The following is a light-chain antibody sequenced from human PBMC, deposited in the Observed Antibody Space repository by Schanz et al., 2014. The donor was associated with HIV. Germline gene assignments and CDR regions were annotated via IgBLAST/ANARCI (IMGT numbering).Light chain of an antibody. CDR3: GTWDSSLRGVV. V-gene: IGLV1-51*01. CDR1: SSNNGNNY. J-gene: IGLJ2*01. Sequence: QSVLTQPPSVSAAPGQKVTISCSGSSSNNGNNYVPWHQQFPGTAPKLLIYDNYQRPSGVPDRFSGSKSGTSATLGITGLQTGDEADYYCGTWDSSLRGVVFGGGTKLTVL. CDR2: DNY.